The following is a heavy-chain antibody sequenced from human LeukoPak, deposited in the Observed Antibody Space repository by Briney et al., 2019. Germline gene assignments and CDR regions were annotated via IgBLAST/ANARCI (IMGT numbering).Heavy chain of an antibody. J-gene: IGHJ6*04. D-gene: IGHD3-3*01. V-gene: IGHV3-7*01. Sequence: GGSLRLSCAASGFTISNYWMSWVRQAPGKGLEWVANIKQDGSDKYYVGSVKVRFTISRDNAKNSLYLQMNSLRAEDTAVYYCARTPWDFWSNSMDVWGKGTTVTVSS. CDR1: GFTISNYW. CDR2: IKQDGSDK. CDR3: ARTPWDFWSNSMDV.